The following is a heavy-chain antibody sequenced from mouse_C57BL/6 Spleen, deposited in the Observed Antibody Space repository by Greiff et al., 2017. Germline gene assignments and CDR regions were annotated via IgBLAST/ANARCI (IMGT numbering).Heavy chain of an antibody. J-gene: IGHJ4*01. D-gene: IGHD2-1*01. CDR2: IDPEDGET. Sequence: EVKLMESGAELVKPGASVKLSCTASGFNFKDYYMTWVKQRTEQGLEWIGRIDPEDGETKYAQKFQGKATITADTSSNTAYRQLSSLTSEDSAVYCCAGNDCAMDYWGQGTSVTVSS. V-gene: IGHV14-2*01. CDR3: AGNDCAMDY. CDR1: GFNFKDYY.